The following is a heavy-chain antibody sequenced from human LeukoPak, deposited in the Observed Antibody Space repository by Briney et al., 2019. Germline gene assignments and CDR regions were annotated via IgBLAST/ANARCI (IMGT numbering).Heavy chain of an antibody. Sequence: SETLSLTCAVYGGSFSGYYWSWIRQPPGKGLEWIGEINHSGSTNYNPSLKSRVTISVDTSKNQFSLKLSSVTAADTAVFYCERLGSSSSIDYWGQGTLVTVSS. CDR2: INHSGST. J-gene: IGHJ4*02. V-gene: IGHV4-34*01. CDR3: ERLGSSSSIDY. D-gene: IGHD6-6*01. CDR1: GGSFSGYY.